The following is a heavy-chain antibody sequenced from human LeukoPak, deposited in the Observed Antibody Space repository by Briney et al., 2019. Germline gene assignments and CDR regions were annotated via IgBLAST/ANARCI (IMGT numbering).Heavy chain of an antibody. Sequence: GGSLRLSCAASGFTFSGYAMSWVRQAPGKGLEWVSALSGLGDNTYYADSVKGRFTISRDNSKNTLYLQMNSLRAEDTAVYYCARDRGSWYDYWGQGTLVTVSS. CDR3: ARDRGSWYDY. CDR2: LSGLGDNT. D-gene: IGHD6-13*01. J-gene: IGHJ4*02. V-gene: IGHV3-23*01. CDR1: GFTFSGYA.